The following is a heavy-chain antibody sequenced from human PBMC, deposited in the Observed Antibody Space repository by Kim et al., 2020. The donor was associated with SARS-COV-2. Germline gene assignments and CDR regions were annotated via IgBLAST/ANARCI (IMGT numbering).Heavy chain of an antibody. D-gene: IGHD3-22*01. J-gene: IGHJ5*02. CDR2: IYYSGST. CDR1: GGSISSGGYY. Sequence: SETLSLTCTVSGGSISSGGYYWSWIRQHPGKGLEWIGYIYYSGSTYYNPSLKSRVTISVDTSKNQFSLKLSSVTAADTAVYYCASFEYYYDSSGYSAWGQGTLVTVSS. CDR3: ASFEYYYDSSGYSA. V-gene: IGHV4-31*03.